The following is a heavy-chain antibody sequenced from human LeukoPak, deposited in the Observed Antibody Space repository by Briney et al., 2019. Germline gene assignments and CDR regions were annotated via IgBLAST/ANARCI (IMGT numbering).Heavy chain of an antibody. D-gene: IGHD1-26*01. CDR1: GGSISSYC. Sequence: SETLSLTCTVSGGSISSYCWSWIRQPPGKGLEWIGYIYYSGSTNYNPSLKSRVTISVDTSKNQFSLKLSSVTAADTAVYYCARGPGATDIDYWGQGTLVTVSS. CDR2: IYYSGST. J-gene: IGHJ4*02. CDR3: ARGPGATDIDY. V-gene: IGHV4-59*01.